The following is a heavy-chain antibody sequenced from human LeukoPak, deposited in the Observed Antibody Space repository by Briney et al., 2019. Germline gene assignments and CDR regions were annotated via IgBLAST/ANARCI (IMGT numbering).Heavy chain of an antibody. V-gene: IGHV4-59*01. CDR2: IYYSGST. J-gene: IGHJ6*03. CDR3: ARGSTVTYYYMDV. CDR1: GGSISSYY. D-gene: IGHD4-17*01. Sequence: TPSETLSLTGTVSGGSISSYYWSWIRQPPGKGLEWIGYIYYSGSTNYNPSLKSRVTISVDTSKNQFSLKLSSVTAADTAVYYCARGSTVTYYYMDVWGKGTTVTVSS.